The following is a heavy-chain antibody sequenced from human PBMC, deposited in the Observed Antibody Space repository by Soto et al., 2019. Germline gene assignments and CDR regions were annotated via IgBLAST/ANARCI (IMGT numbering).Heavy chain of an antibody. CDR3: ARGLAGGYEYGDAFPNILHYYYYYMDV. CDR1: GGSISSGGYY. CDR2: IYYSGST. D-gene: IGHD5-12*01. Sequence: SETLSLTCTVSGGSISSGGYYWSWIRQHPGKGLEWIGYIYYSGSTYYNPSLKSRVTISVDTSKNQFSLKLSSVTAADTAVYYCARGLAGGYEYGDAFPNILHYYYYYMDVWGKGTTVTVSS. V-gene: IGHV4-31*03. J-gene: IGHJ6*03.